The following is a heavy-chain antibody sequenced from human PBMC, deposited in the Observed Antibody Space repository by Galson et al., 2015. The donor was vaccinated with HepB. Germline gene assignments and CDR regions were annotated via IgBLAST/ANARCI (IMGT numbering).Heavy chain of an antibody. J-gene: IGHJ5*02. CDR3: ARTFYFGSGSPHDWFDP. CDR1: GGSITTATYP. Sequence: SEPLSLTCSVSGGSITTATYPWGWLRQPPGTRLEWIGSMFYSGTTYYNPSLKSRVTISVDTPKNQFSLKLSSVTAADTAVYYCARTFYFGSGSPHDWFDPWGQGTPVTVSS. D-gene: IGHD3-10*01. V-gene: IGHV4-39*01. CDR2: MFYSGTT.